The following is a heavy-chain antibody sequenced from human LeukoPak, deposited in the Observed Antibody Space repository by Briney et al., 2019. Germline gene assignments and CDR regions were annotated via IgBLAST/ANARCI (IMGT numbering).Heavy chain of an antibody. Sequence: GGSLRLSCAASGFTFSDCVMRWLRQAPGQGLEWVSTITADGGSTYYGDSVKGRFTITRDNSKNTLYLQLDSLNADDTAVYYCAKDLPGITIFGALHFWGQGALVTVS. J-gene: IGHJ4*02. D-gene: IGHD3-3*01. V-gene: IGHV3-23*01. CDR3: AKDLPGITIFGALHF. CDR2: ITADGGST. CDR1: GFTFSDCV.